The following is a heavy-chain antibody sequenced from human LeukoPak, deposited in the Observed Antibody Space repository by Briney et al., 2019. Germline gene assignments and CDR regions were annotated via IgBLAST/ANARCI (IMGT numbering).Heavy chain of an antibody. V-gene: IGHV3-30*02. CDR3: AKDREYSSSWYGPGGY. CDR2: IRYDGSNK. CDR1: GFTFSSYG. J-gene: IGHJ4*02. Sequence: GGSLRLSCAASGFTFSSYGVHWVRQAPGKGLEWVTFIRYDGSNKYYADSVKGRFTISRDNSKNTLYLQMNSLRAEDTAVYYCAKDREYSSSWYGPGGYWGQGTLVTVSP. D-gene: IGHD6-13*01.